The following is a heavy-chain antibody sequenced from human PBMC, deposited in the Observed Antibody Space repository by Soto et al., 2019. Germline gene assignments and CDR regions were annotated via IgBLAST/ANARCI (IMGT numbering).Heavy chain of an antibody. J-gene: IGHJ6*02. CDR3: ARETRNFYSNPNADYYYYGMDV. D-gene: IGHD4-4*01. CDR2: ISYDGSNK. Sequence: GGSLRLSCAASGFTFSSYAMHWVRQAPGKGLEWVAVISYDGSNKYYADSVKGRFTISRDNSKNTLYLQMNSLRAEDTAVYYCARETRNFYSNPNADYYYYGMDVWGQGTTVTVSS. V-gene: IGHV3-30-3*01. CDR1: GFTFSSYA.